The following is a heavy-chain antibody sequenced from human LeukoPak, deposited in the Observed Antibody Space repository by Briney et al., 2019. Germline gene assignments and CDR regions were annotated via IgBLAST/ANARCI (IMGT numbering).Heavy chain of an antibody. CDR2: IYTSGST. CDR3: ARYGYSYGPTYFDY. J-gene: IGHJ4*02. D-gene: IGHD5-18*01. V-gene: IGHV4-4*07. Sequence: SETLSLTCTVSGGSISSYYWSWIRQPAGKGLEWIVRIYTSGSTNYNPSLKSRVTMSVDTSKNQFSLTLSSVTAADTAVYYCARYGYSYGPTYFDYWGQGTLVTVSS. CDR1: GGSISSYY.